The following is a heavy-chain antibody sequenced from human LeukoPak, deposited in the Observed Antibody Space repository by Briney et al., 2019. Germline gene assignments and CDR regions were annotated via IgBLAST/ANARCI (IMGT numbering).Heavy chain of an antibody. V-gene: IGHV3-9*01. CDR1: GFTFDDYA. D-gene: IGHD3-22*01. CDR2: ISWSSGSI. CDR3: AKEGPNYDSSGYYFDY. J-gene: IGHJ4*02. Sequence: PGRSLRLSCAASGFTFDDYAMHWVRQAPGKGLEWVSGISWSSGSIGYADSVKGRFTISRDNAKNPLYLQMNSLRAEDTALYYCAKEGPNYDSSGYYFDYWGQGTLVTVSS.